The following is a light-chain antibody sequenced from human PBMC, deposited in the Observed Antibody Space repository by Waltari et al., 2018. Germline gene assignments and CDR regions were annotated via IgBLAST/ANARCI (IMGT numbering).Light chain of an antibody. V-gene: IGLV6-57*03. CDR3: QSYDTTTHWV. CDR1: SGSIASNF. CDR2: EDN. Sequence: NFMLTQPHSVSESPGKTVIISCTRSSGSIASNFVQRYQQRPGSAPPTVIFEDNERPPGVPDRFSGSIDSSSNSASLTISGLRTEDEADYYCQSYDTTTHWVFGGGTKLTVL. J-gene: IGLJ3*02.